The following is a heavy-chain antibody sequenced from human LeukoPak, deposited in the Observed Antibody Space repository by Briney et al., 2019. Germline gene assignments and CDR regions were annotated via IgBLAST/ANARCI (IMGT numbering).Heavy chain of an antibody. CDR2: IYYSGST. D-gene: IGHD3-22*01. Sequence: SETLSLTCTVSGGSVSSGSYYWSWIRQPPGKGLEWIGYIYYSGSTNYNPSPKSRVTISVDTSENQFSLKLSSVTAADTAVYYCARVGLDYDSSGYPYFDYWGQGTLVTVSS. J-gene: IGHJ4*02. V-gene: IGHV4-61*01. CDR3: ARVGLDYDSSGYPYFDY. CDR1: GGSVSSGSYY.